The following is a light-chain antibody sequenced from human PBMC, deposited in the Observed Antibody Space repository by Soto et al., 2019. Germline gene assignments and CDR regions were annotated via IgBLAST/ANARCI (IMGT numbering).Light chain of an antibody. Sequence: EIVLTQSPAVLSVSPGGRATLSCRASQDVMYDLAWYQQKPGQAPRLLVYGASTRATDAPPRFRGSGSGREFSLTISSLQSEDFATYYCQQYRSWPRTFGQGSRVEIK. J-gene: IGKJ1*01. CDR1: QDVMYD. CDR2: GAS. CDR3: QQYRSWPRT. V-gene: IGKV3-15*01.